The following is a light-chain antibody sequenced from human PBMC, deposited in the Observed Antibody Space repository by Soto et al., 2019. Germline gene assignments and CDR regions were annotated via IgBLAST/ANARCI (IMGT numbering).Light chain of an antibody. CDR1: QSVSSD. CDR2: GAS. Sequence: EVVMTQSPATLSVSPGERATLSCRTSQSVSSDLAWYHQKPGQAPRLLIYGASTRATEIPARFSGSGSGTEFTLTFSSLQSEDFAIYFCQQYNNWPITFGQGTRLEIK. J-gene: IGKJ5*01. CDR3: QQYNNWPIT. V-gene: IGKV3-15*01.